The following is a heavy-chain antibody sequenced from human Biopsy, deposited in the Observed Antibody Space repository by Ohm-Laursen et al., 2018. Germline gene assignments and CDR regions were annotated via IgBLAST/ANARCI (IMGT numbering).Heavy chain of an antibody. CDR1: GASISDYY. CDR2: IFTSGST. J-gene: IGHJ4*02. V-gene: IGHV4-4*07. D-gene: IGHD3-22*01. Sequence: SDTLSLTCTVSGASISDYYCVWIRQPAGKGLEWIGLIFTSGSTTYNPSLRSRVPMSVDPSKDQFTLNVSPVTAANTAMYYCAKGYTDYSDSSGFSYYFRYWGQGTLVTVSS. CDR3: AKGYTDYSDSSGFSYYFRY.